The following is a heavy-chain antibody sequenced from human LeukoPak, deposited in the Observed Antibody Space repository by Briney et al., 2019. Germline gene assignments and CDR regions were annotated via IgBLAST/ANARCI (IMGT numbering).Heavy chain of an antibody. J-gene: IGHJ3*02. CDR1: GGTFSSYA. D-gene: IGHD5-24*01. CDR2: IIPIFGTA. Sequence: SVKVSCKASGGTFSSYAISWVRQAPGQGLEWMGGIIPIFGTANYAQKFQGRVTITADKSTSTAYMGLSSLRSEDTAVYYCARVRDGYNDAYDIWGQGTMVTVSS. CDR3: ARVRDGYNDAYDI. V-gene: IGHV1-69*06.